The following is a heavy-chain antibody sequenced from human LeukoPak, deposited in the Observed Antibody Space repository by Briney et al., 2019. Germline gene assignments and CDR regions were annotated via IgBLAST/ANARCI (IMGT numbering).Heavy chain of an antibody. CDR2: INWNGGSV. V-gene: IGHV3-20*04. Sequence: GGSLRLSCAASGFTFDDYGMTWVRQAPGKGLEWVSDINWNGGSVGYADSVKGRFTVSRDNAKNSLYLQMNSLRAEDTAFYYCAREKYDSSGYYTDNYYFDYWGQGTLVTVSS. J-gene: IGHJ4*02. CDR1: GFTFDDYG. D-gene: IGHD3-22*01. CDR3: AREKYDSSGYYTDNYYFDY.